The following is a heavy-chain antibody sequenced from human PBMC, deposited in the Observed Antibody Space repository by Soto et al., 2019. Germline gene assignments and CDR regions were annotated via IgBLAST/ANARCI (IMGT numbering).Heavy chain of an antibody. CDR1: GFTFNNYG. CDR2: ISNDGSNK. J-gene: IGHJ6*02. D-gene: IGHD2-15*01. Sequence: SLRLSCAAXGFTFNNYGMNWVRQAPGKGLEWVAIISNDGSNKYYIESVRGRFTISRDNSKNMLFLQMNSLRVEDTAVYFCTKDGRFDSDGSLYYYYYGMDVWGQGTTVTVSS. V-gene: IGHV3-30*18. CDR3: TKDGRFDSDGSLYYYYYGMDV.